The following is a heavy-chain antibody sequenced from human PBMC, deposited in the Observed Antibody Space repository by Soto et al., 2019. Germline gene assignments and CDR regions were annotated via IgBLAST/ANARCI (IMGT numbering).Heavy chain of an antibody. CDR3: ARTGTQYLSWFDP. CDR1: GGSISSNSYY. J-gene: IGHJ5*02. D-gene: IGHD1-7*01. CDR2: IFYTGST. V-gene: IGHV4-39*02. Sequence: QLQLQESGPGLVKASETLSLTCTVSGGSISSNSYYWGWIRQPPGNGLAWIGTIFYTGSTHYNPSLRSRRTRSVDTSKNHLSLKLTSSTAADTAVYYCARTGTQYLSWFDPWGQGTLVTVSS.